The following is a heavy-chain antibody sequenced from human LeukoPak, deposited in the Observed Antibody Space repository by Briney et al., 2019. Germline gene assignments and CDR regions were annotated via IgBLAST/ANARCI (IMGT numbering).Heavy chain of an antibody. CDR3: ARDVGGVVITSPSSPQFDY. V-gene: IGHV3-21*01. CDR2: ISSSSSYI. CDR1: GFTFSSYS. Sequence: GGSLRLSCAASGFTFSSYSMNWVRQAPGKGLEWVSSISSSSSYIYYADSVKGRFTISRDNAKNSLYLQMNSLRAEDTAVYYCARDVGGVVITSPSSPQFDYWGQGTLVTVSS. J-gene: IGHJ4*02. D-gene: IGHD3-3*01.